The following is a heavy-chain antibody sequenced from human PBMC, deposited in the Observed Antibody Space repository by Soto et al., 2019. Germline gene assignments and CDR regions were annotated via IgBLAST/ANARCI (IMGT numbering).Heavy chain of an antibody. CDR1: GYTCNTYF. Sequence: HVQLVQSGGELKKPGASVKDSCNTSGYTCNTYFITWVRQAPGQGLEWMVWISPHNGNTNYAGKFQGRVTMTADTITKTAYMELRNLRIDETVVYYCAGDTGNSFDYWGQGTPVTVSS. J-gene: IGHJ4*02. CDR2: ISPHNGNT. V-gene: IGHV1-18*01. CDR3: AGDTGNSFDY.